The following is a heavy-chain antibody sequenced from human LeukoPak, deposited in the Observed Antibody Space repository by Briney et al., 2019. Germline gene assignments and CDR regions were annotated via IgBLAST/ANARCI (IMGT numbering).Heavy chain of an antibody. CDR1: GDSVSSNSAA. D-gene: IGHD5-18*01. CDR3: ARSPGDTAMVSWRRNNWFDP. J-gene: IGHJ5*02. CDR2: TYYRSKWYN. Sequence: SQTLSLTCAISGDSVSSNSAAWNWIRQSPSRGLEWLGRTYYRSKWYNDYAVSVKSRITINPDTSKNQFSLQLNSVTPEDTAVYYCARSPGDTAMVSWRRNNWFDPWGQGTLVTVSS. V-gene: IGHV6-1*01.